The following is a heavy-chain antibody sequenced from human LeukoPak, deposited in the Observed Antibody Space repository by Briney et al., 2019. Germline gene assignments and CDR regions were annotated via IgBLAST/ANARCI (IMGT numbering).Heavy chain of an antibody. J-gene: IGHJ4*02. CDR2: ISRSGSTR. Sequence: PGGSLRLSCAISGFTFSACELTWVRQAPGKGLEWVSYISRSGSTRYYADSVKGRFTISRDNAKNSVYLQMNSLRAEDTAVYYCTRAVAADDFSSGYWGQGTLVTVSS. CDR3: TRAVAADDFSSGY. CDR1: GFTFSACE. V-gene: IGHV3-48*03. D-gene: IGHD3/OR15-3a*01.